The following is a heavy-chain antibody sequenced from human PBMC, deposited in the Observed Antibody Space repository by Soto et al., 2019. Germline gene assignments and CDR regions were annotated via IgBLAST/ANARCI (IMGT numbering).Heavy chain of an antibody. J-gene: IGHJ4*02. CDR1: GYTFTSYA. D-gene: IGHD3-16*01. Sequence: GASVKVSCKASGYTFTSYAMHWVRQAPGQRLEWMGWINAGNGNTKYSQKFQGRVTITRDTSASTAYMELSGLRSEDTAVYYCAREGLGDYVWGSYTYYFDYWGQGTLVTVSS. CDR2: INAGNGNT. CDR3: AREGLGDYVWGSYTYYFDY. V-gene: IGHV1-3*01.